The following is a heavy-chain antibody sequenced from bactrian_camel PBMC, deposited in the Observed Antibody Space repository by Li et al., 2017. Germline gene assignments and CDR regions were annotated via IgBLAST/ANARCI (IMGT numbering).Heavy chain of an antibody. CDR2: MNSNGTT. D-gene: IGHD4*01. CDR3: AAGRDGIAGP. V-gene: IGHV3S61*01. J-gene: IGHJ4*01. Sequence: HVQLVESGGGLVQPGGSLKLSCGASGYSLGACGMGWYRQAPGKERELVSRMNSNGTTTYADSAEGRFTVSQDNAKNTLYLQMNSLKTEDTAMYYCAAGRDGIAGPRGQGTQVTVS. CDR1: GYSLGACG.